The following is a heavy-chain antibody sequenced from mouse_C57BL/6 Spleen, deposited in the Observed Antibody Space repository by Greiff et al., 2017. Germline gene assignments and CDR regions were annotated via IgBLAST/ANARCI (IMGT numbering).Heavy chain of an antibody. D-gene: IGHD2-1*01. J-gene: IGHJ4*01. Sequence: QVQLKESGPELVKPGASVKISCKASGYAFSSSWMNWVKQRPGKGLEWIGRIYPGDGDTNYNGKFKGKATLTADKSSSTAYMQLSSLTSEDSAVYFCARWGVTTEAMDYWGQGTSVTVSS. CDR2: IYPGDGDT. CDR3: ARWGVTTEAMDY. V-gene: IGHV1-82*01. CDR1: GYAFSSSW.